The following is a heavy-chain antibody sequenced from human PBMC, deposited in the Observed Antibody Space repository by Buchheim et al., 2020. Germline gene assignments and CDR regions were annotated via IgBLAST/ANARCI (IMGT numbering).Heavy chain of an antibody. Sequence: QLQLQESGPGLVKPSETLSLTCTVSVGSISSSSYYWGWIRQPPGKGLEWIGSIYYSGSTYYNPSLKSRVTISVDPSKNQFSLKLSSVTAADTAVYYCAEAPGYYDSSGYYGADAFDIWGQGT. J-gene: IGHJ3*02. D-gene: IGHD3-22*01. CDR1: VGSISSSSYY. CDR3: AEAPGYYDSSGYYGADAFDI. CDR2: IYYSGST. V-gene: IGHV4-39*07.